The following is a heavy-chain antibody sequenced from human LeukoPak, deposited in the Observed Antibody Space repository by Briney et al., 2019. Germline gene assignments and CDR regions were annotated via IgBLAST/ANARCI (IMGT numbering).Heavy chain of an antibody. CDR2: IFVGSGNT. J-gene: IGHJ3*02. CDR1: GFTFSRSA. Sequence: GTSVSVSCKASGFTFSRSAMQWVRQARGQRIEWIGWIFVGSGNTNYAQKFQERDTITRDMSTSTAYMELSSLRSEDTAVYYCSAGRVGNGAFDIWGQGTMVTVSS. V-gene: IGHV1-58*02. CDR3: SAGRVGNGAFDI.